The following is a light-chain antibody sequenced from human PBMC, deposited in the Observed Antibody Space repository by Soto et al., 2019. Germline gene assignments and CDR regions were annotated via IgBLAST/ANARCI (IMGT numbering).Light chain of an antibody. CDR2: DVS. Sequence: AIQGTQSPSSLSASVGDRVTITCLASQDIRGALAWYQQKPGKPPKLLIYDVSTLENGVPSRFSGDSSGTQFTLTISGLQPEDFGTYYCQQFNSYPVTFGHGTRLDIK. CDR3: QQFNSYPVT. J-gene: IGKJ5*01. V-gene: IGKV1-13*02. CDR1: QDIRGA.